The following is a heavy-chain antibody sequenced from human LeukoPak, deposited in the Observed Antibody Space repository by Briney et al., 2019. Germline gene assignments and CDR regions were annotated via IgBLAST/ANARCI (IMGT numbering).Heavy chain of an antibody. Sequence: PGRSLRLSCAASGFTFSIYAMHWVRQAPGKGLEWVAVISYDGSNTYYIDSVKGRFTISRDNAKNSLYLQMNSLRAEDTALYYCAKTARRTGSWVRYYFDYWGQGTLVTVSS. V-gene: IGHV3-30-3*02. CDR1: GFTFSIYA. J-gene: IGHJ4*02. CDR3: AKTARRTGSWVRYYFDY. D-gene: IGHD6-13*01. CDR2: ISYDGSNT.